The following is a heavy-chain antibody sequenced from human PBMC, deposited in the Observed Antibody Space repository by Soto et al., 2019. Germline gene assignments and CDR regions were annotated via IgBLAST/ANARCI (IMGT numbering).Heavy chain of an antibody. D-gene: IGHD6-19*01. V-gene: IGHV3-48*02. CDR1: GFTFNIYS. CDR2: ITSDTKTI. J-gene: IGHJ4*02. Sequence: EVQLVESGGDLVQRGGSLRLSCAASGFTFNIYSMNWVRQAPGKGLEWFSYITSDTKTIKYADSVKGQFTISRDNAKNSVYLQMNSLRDEDTAVYYCARSVEGHFDYWGQGTVVTVSS. CDR3: ARSVEGHFDY.